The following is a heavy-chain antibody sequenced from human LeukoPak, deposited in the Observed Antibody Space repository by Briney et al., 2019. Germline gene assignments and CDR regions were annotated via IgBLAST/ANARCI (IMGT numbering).Heavy chain of an antibody. D-gene: IGHD5-18*01. CDR3: ARSGYSYDLVDY. J-gene: IGHJ4*02. Sequence: PSETLSLTCTVSGGSMGSYYWNWIRQPPGKGLEWIGCIYYSGSTNYNPSLKSRVTISVDTSKNQFSLKLSSVTAADTAVYYCARSGYSYDLVDYWGQGTLVTVSS. V-gene: IGHV4-59*08. CDR2: IYYSGST. CDR1: GGSMGSYY.